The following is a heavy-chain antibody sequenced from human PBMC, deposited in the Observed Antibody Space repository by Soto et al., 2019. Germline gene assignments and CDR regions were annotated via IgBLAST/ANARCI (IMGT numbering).Heavy chain of an antibody. D-gene: IGHD3-3*01. V-gene: IGHV1-18*01. Sequence: QVQLVQSGPEVKKPGASVKISCKASGYTFSTYGFSWVRQAPGQGLEWMGWIGTRNGDTNYVQKFQGRVTMTTDTSTTTSYMELRSLTSDDTAVYFCARDWRGAEGFDPWGQGTLVTVSS. J-gene: IGHJ5*02. CDR3: ARDWRGAEGFDP. CDR2: IGTRNGDT. CDR1: GYTFSTYG.